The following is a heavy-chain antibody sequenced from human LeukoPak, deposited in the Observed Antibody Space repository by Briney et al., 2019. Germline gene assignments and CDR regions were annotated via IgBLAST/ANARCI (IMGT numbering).Heavy chain of an antibody. Sequence: PPGTLSLTSTVSGVSIYSVGYGWGSLGHRPGKGVEWNGHIYYSGSAYYNPSFKSRVTISVDTSKTLFSLKLSSVTAADTAVYYCARAVSAIAVAGWFDPWGQGTLVTVSS. CDR1: GVSIYSVGYG. D-gene: IGHD6-19*01. V-gene: IGHV4-31*03. CDR2: IYYSGSA. CDR3: ARAVSAIAVAGWFDP. J-gene: IGHJ5*02.